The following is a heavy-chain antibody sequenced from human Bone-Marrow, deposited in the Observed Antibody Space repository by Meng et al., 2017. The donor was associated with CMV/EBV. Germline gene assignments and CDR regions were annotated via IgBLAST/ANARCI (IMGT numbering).Heavy chain of an antibody. D-gene: IGHD3-3*01. J-gene: IGHJ6*01. CDR3: ARDSYYDFWSGYYTPGYYGMDV. Sequence: SETLSLTCAVSGGSISSSNWWSWVRQPPGKGLEWIGEIYHSGSTNYNPSLKSRVTISVDKSEKQFSLKLSSVTAADTAVYYCARDSYYDFWSGYYTPGYYGMDVWGQGTTVTVSS. V-gene: IGHV4-4*02. CDR2: IYHSGST. CDR1: GGSISSSNW.